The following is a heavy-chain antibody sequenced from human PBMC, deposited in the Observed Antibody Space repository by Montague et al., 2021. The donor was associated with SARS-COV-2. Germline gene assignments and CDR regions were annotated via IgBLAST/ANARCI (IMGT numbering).Heavy chain of an antibody. Sequence: PALVKPTQTLTLTCTFSGFSLSTSGMCVSWIRQPPGKALEWLAPIDWDDDKYYSTSLKTRLTISKDTSKNQVVLTMTNMDPVDTATYYCARMPYDILTGSGYYGMDVWGQGTTVTVSS. V-gene: IGHV2-70*01. CDR3: ARMPYDILTGSGYYGMDV. J-gene: IGHJ6*02. D-gene: IGHD3-9*01. CDR2: IDWDDDK. CDR1: GFSLSTSGMC.